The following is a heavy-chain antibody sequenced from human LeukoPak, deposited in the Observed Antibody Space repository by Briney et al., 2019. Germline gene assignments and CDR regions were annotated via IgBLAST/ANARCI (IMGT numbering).Heavy chain of an antibody. V-gene: IGHV1-69*13. CDR3: ARDTAAAVGYFDY. CDR2: IIPIFGTA. D-gene: IGHD6-13*01. J-gene: IGHJ4*02. Sequence: SVKVSCKASGGTFSSYAISWVRQAPGQGLEWMGGIIPIFGTANYAQKFQGRVTITADESTSTAYMELSSLRSEDTAVYYCARDTAAAVGYFDYWGQGTLVTVSS. CDR1: GGTFSSYA.